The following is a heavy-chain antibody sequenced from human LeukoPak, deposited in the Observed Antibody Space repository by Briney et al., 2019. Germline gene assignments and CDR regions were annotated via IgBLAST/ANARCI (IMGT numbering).Heavy chain of an antibody. D-gene: IGHD3-10*01. V-gene: IGHV3-23*01. CDR1: GLTFSSYA. CDR2: ISGSGGST. Sequence: GGSLRLSHAASGLTFSSYAMSCVRHAPGKGLEWVSDISGSGGSTYYADSVKRRFTISRDNSKNTLYLQMSSLGAADTAVYYCAKESITMVRGVIYYFYYWGQGTLVTVSS. J-gene: IGHJ4*01. CDR3: AKESITMVRGVIYYFYY.